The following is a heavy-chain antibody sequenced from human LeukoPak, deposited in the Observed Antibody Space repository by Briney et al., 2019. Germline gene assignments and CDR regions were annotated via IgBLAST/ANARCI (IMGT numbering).Heavy chain of an antibody. J-gene: IGHJ5*02. D-gene: IGHD2-15*01. Sequence: GGSLRLSCAASGFTFSSYWMHWVRQAPGKGLVWVSRINSDGSSTSYADSVKGRFTISRDNAKNTLYLQMNSLRAEDTAAYYCARSKYEHHCSGGSCSNWFDPWGQGTLVTVSS. V-gene: IGHV3-74*01. CDR2: INSDGSST. CDR1: GFTFSSYW. CDR3: ARSKYEHHCSGGSCSNWFDP.